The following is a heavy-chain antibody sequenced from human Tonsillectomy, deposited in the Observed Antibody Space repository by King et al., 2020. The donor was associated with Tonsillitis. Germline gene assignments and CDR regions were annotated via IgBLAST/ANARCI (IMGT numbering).Heavy chain of an antibody. CDR2: ISSSGNTI. CDR3: AKAHGSLVVLDY. V-gene: IGHV3-11*01. Sequence: VQLVESGGGLVKPGGSLRLSCAASGFTFSDYYMSWIRQAPGKGLEWVAYISSSGNTIYYADSVKGRFTISRDNAKNSLYLQMNSLRAEDTPVYYCAKAHGSLVVLDYWGQGTLVTVSS. CDR1: GFTFSDYY. D-gene: IGHD2-15*01. J-gene: IGHJ4*02.